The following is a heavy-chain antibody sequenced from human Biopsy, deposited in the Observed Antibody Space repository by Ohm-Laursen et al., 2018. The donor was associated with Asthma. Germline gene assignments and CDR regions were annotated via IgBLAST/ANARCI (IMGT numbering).Heavy chain of an antibody. CDR1: GGSIGRGGYY. Sequence: PSQTLSLTCLVFGGSIGRGGYYWSWMRHFPGKGLEWIGYIYYSGTTYYNPSLKSRLTISVDMSKNQFILHLTSVTAADTAVYFCARGPSPHYHTSNGKFDLWGQGTLVTVSS. CDR2: IYYSGTT. D-gene: IGHD2-8*01. V-gene: IGHV4-31*03. CDR3: ARGPSPHYHTSNGKFDL. J-gene: IGHJ5*02.